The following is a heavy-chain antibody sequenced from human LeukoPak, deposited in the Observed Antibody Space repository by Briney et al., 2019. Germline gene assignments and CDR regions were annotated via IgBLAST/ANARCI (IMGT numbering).Heavy chain of an antibody. CDR1: GYTFTNYG. Sequence: ASVKVSCKASGYTFTNYGISWVRQAPGQGLEWMGWINVYNGNTIYAQKLQGRVTMTTDTSTSTAYMELRSLRFDDTAVYYCARLAGTDMIGYFQDWGQGTLVTVSS. V-gene: IGHV1-18*01. CDR2: INVYNGNT. J-gene: IGHJ1*01. CDR3: ARLAGTDMIGYFQD. D-gene: IGHD5-18*01.